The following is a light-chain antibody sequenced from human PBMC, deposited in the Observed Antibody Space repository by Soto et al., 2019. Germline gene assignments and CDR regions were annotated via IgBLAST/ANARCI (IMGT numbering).Light chain of an antibody. Sequence: QSVLTQPPSVSGAPGQRVTISCTGSSSNIGAGHDVHWYQQLPGTAPKPLIYGNGNRPSGVPDRFSGSKSGTSASLAITGLQADDEADYYCQSYDNSLSGSEVFGTGTKLTVL. CDR1: SSNIGAGHD. CDR3: QSYDNSLSGSEV. J-gene: IGLJ1*01. V-gene: IGLV1-40*01. CDR2: GNG.